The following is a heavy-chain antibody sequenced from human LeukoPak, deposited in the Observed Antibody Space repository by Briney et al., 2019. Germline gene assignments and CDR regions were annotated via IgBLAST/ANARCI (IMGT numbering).Heavy chain of an antibody. CDR2: IYHSGST. J-gene: IGHJ4*02. Sequence: SETLSLTCTVSGYSISSGYYWGWIRQPPGKGLEWIGSIYHSGSTYYNPSLKSPVTISVDTSKNQFSLKLSSVTAADTAVYYCARVFSGWEPNPFDYWGQGTLVTVSS. D-gene: IGHD1-26*01. V-gene: IGHV4-38-2*02. CDR1: GYSISSGYY. CDR3: ARVFSGWEPNPFDY.